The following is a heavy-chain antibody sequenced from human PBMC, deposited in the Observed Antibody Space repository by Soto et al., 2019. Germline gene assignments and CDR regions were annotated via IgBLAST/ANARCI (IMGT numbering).Heavy chain of an antibody. CDR3: ARDVGTFGSNDALDI. V-gene: IGHV3-33*01. CDR2: IWYDGSNY. J-gene: IGHJ3*02. D-gene: IGHD3-10*01. CDR1: GFTFSNYG. Sequence: QVYLVESGGGVVQPGRSLRLSCAASGFTFSNYGMQWVRQAPGKGLEWVAVIWYDGSNYYYRDSVKGRFTISRDNSNSTLYRQMNSLRAEDTAIYYCARDVGTFGSNDALDIWGQGTMVIVSS.